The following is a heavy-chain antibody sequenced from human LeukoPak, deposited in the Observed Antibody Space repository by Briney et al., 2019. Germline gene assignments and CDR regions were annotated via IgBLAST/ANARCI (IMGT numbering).Heavy chain of an antibody. V-gene: IGHV3-23*01. CDR1: GFTFSSYA. J-gene: IGHJ4*02. Sequence: PGGSLRLSCAASGFTFSSYAMSWVRQAPGKGLEWVSAISGSGGSTYYADSVKGRFTISSDNSKNTLYLQMTSLRADHTVVYYCAKAGYYDSSGYPHSYFDYWGQGTLVTVSS. CDR2: ISGSGGST. CDR3: AKAGYYDSSGYPHSYFDY. D-gene: IGHD3-22*01.